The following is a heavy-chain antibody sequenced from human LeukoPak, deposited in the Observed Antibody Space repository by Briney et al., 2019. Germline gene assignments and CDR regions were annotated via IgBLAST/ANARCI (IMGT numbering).Heavy chain of an antibody. CDR2: ISSSSSYI. Sequence: PGGSLRLSCAASGFTFSSYSMNWLHQAPGQGLEWVSSISSSSSYIYYADSVKGRFTISRHNSKNTLYLQMNSLRAEDTAVYYCARERSGAFIDYWGQGTLVTVSS. D-gene: IGHD1-26*01. CDR3: ARERSGAFIDY. J-gene: IGHJ4*02. V-gene: IGHV3-21*04. CDR1: GFTFSSYS.